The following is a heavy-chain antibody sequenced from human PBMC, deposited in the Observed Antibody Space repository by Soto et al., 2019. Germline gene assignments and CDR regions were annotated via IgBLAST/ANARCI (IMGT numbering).Heavy chain of an antibody. CDR3: ARGPPGRTKVFAP. V-gene: IGHV4-34*01. CDR2: INHSGST. Sequence: PSETLSLTCAVYGGSFSGYYWSWIRQPPGKGLEWIGEINHSGSTNYNPSLKSRVTISVDTSKNQFSLKLSSVTAADTAVYYCARGPPGRTKVFAPWGQGTLVTVSS. CDR1: GGSFSGYY. D-gene: IGHD1-7*01. J-gene: IGHJ5*02.